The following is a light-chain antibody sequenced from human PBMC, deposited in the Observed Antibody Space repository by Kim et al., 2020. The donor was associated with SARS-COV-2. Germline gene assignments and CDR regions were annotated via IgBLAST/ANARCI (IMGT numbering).Light chain of an antibody. Sequence: LSPGERATLSCRASQSVSSSYSAWYQQKPGQAPRLLIYGASSRATGIPDRFSGSGSGTDFTITISRLEHEDFAVYYCQQYGSSRTFGQGTRLEIK. CDR2: GAS. V-gene: IGKV3-20*01. CDR1: QSVSSSY. CDR3: QQYGSSRT. J-gene: IGKJ5*01.